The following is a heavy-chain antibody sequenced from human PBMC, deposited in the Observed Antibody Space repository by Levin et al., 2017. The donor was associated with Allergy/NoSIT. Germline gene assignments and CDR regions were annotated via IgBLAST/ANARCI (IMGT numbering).Heavy chain of an antibody. CDR2: IIPIFGTA. CDR1: GGTFSSYA. V-gene: IGHV1-69*01. Sequence: KISCKASGGTFSSYAISWVRQAPGQGLEWMGGIIPIFGTANYAQKFQGRVTITADESTSTAYMELSSLRSEDTAVYYCARGYPSGGWFTRFDYWGQGTLVTVSS. CDR3: ARGYPSGGWFTRFDY. J-gene: IGHJ4*02. D-gene: IGHD6-19*01.